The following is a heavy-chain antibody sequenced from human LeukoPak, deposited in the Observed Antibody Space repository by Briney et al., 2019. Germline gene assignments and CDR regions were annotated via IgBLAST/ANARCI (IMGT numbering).Heavy chain of an antibody. CDR2: TDGTNK. Sequence: GRSLRLSCAASGFTFTIHAVHWVRQAPGKGLEWVAVTDGTNKFYSDSVRGQFTISGDTSKNTIYLQMNSLRPEDTAMYYCAKDLIAGPPDYFDYWGQGTLVSVSS. D-gene: IGHD2-21*01. J-gene: IGHJ4*02. CDR1: GFTFTIHA. CDR3: AKDLIAGPPDYFDY. V-gene: IGHV3-30-3*01.